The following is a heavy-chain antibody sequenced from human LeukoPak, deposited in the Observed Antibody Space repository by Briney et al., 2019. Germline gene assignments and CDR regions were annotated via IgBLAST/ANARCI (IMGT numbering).Heavy chain of an antibody. CDR1: GGSISSYY. V-gene: IGHV4-59*01. CDR2: IYYSGST. J-gene: IGHJ4*02. D-gene: IGHD3-16*01. Sequence: SETLSLTCTVSGGSISSYYWSWIRQPPGKGLEWIGYIYYSGSTNYNPSLKSRVTISVDTSKNQFSLKLSSVTAADTAVYCCARDRLTFGVDYWGQGTLVTVSS. CDR3: ARDRLTFGVDY.